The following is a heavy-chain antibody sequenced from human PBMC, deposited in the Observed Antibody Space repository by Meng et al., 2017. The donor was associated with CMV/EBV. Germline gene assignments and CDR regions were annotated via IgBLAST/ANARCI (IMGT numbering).Heavy chain of an antibody. CDR1: GGTFSSYA. CDR2: IIPIFGTA. V-gene: IGHV1-69*05. CDR3: AKTSGSYGGGFDY. Sequence: SVKVSCKASGGTFSSYAISWVRQAPGQGLEWMGGIIPIFGTANYAQKFQGRVTITTDESTSTAYMELSSLRSEDTAVYYCAKTSGSYGGGFDYWGQGTLVTVSS. J-gene: IGHJ4*02. D-gene: IGHD1-26*01.